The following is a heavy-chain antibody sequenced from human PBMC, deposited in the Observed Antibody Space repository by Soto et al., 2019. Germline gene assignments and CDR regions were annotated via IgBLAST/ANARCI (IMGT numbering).Heavy chain of an antibody. CDR2: INHSGST. D-gene: IGHD2-8*01. J-gene: IGHJ6*03. CDR1: CGSFSGYY. CDR3: ARSVMKYCTNGVCGAYYYYYMDV. Sequence: ASETLSLTCAVYCGSFSGYYWSWIRQPPGKGLEWIGEINHSGSTNYNPSLKSRVTTSVDTSKNQFSLKLSSVTAADTAVYYCARSVMKYCTNGVCGAYYYYYMDVWGKGTTVTVSS. V-gene: IGHV4-34*01.